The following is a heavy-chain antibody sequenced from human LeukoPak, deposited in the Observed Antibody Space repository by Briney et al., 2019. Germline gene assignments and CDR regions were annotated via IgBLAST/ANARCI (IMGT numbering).Heavy chain of an antibody. CDR3: ASEGRVACDY. CDR1: GFTFSSYA. V-gene: IGHV3-33*08. D-gene: IGHD2-15*01. Sequence: PGGSLRLSCAASGFTFSSYAMSWVRQAPGKGLEWVAVIWYDGSNKYYADSVKGRFTISRDNSKNTLYLQMNSLRAEDTAVYYCASEGRVACDYWGQGTLVTVSS. CDR2: IWYDGSNK. J-gene: IGHJ4*02.